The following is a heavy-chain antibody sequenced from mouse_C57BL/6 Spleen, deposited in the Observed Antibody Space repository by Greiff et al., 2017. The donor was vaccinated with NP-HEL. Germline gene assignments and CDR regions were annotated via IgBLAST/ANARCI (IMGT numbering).Heavy chain of an antibody. CDR1: GFTFSDYY. CDR3: AREGSSYGDFDY. V-gene: IGHV5-16*01. Sequence: EVKVVESEGGLVQPGSSMKLSCTASGFTFSDYYMAWVRQVPEKGLEWVANINYDGSSTYYLDSLKSRFIISRDNAKNILYLQMSSLKSEDTATYYCAREGSSYGDFDYWGQGTTLTVSS. J-gene: IGHJ2*01. CDR2: INYDGSST. D-gene: IGHD1-1*01.